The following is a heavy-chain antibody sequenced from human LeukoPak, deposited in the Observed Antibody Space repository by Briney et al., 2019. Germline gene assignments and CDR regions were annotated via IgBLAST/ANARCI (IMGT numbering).Heavy chain of an antibody. Sequence: SETLSLTCTVSGGSISSYYWSWIRQPPGKGLEWIGYIYYSGSTNYNPSLKSRVTISVDTSKNQFSLKLSSVTAADTAVYYCAREFYYGSGSYILGYWGQGTLVTVSS. J-gene: IGHJ4*02. CDR2: IYYSGST. CDR3: AREFYYGSGSYILGY. V-gene: IGHV4-59*01. D-gene: IGHD3-10*01. CDR1: GGSISSYY.